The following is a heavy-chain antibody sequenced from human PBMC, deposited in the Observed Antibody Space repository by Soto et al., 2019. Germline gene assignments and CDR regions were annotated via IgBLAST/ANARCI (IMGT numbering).Heavy chain of an antibody. J-gene: IGHJ4*02. V-gene: IGHV2-5*02. CDR3: AHRVLRTVFGLVTTTAIYFDF. CDR1: GFSLTTSGVG. CDR2: IYLDDDK. D-gene: IGHD3-3*01. Sequence: QITLNESGPTVVRPTETLTLTCRFSGFSLTTSGVGVGWIRQSPGKAPEWLALIYLDDDKRYSASLKSRLTITKDTSKNQVVLTVSDLDPTDTATYSCAHRVLRTVFGLVTTTAIYFDFWGQGTPVAVSS.